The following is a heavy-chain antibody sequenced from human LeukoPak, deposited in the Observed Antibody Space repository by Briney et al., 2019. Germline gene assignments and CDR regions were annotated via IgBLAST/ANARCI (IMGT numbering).Heavy chain of an antibody. Sequence: GGSLRLSCAASGFTFSSYWMSWVRQAPGKGLEWVANIKQDGSEKYYVDSVKGRFTISRDNAKNSLYLQMNSLRAEDTALYYCAKDIGPYTGYMDVWGKGTTVTISS. D-gene: IGHD2-2*02. J-gene: IGHJ6*03. CDR2: IKQDGSEK. CDR3: AKDIGPYTGYMDV. V-gene: IGHV3-7*03. CDR1: GFTFSSYW.